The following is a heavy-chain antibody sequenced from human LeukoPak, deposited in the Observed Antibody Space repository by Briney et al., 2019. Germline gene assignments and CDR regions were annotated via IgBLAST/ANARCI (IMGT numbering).Heavy chain of an antibody. CDR2: IKQDGSEK. CDR1: GFTFSSYW. J-gene: IGHJ6*04. V-gene: IGHV3-7*01. D-gene: IGHD3-10*02. CDR3: AELGITMIGGV. Sequence: GGSLRLSCAASGFTFSSYWMSWVRKAPGKGLEGVANIKQDGSEKYYVDSVKGRFTISRDNAKNSLYLQMNSLRAEDTAVYYCAELGITMIGGVWGKGTTVTISS.